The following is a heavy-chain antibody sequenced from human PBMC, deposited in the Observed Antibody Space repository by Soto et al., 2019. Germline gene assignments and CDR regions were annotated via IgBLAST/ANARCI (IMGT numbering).Heavy chain of an antibody. CDR3: ARELRGYYYGMDV. J-gene: IGHJ6*02. CDR1: GGSISSGDYY. CDR2: IYYSGST. V-gene: IGHV4-30-4*01. D-gene: IGHD4-17*01. Sequence: SETLTLTCTVSGGSISSGDYYWSWIRQPPGKGLEWIGYIYYSGSTYYNPSLKSRVTISVDTSKNQFSLKLSSVTAADTAVYYCARELRGYYYGMDVWGQGTTVTVSS.